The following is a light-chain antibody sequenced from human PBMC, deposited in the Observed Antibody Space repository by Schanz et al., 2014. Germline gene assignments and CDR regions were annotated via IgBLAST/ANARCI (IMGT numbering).Light chain of an antibody. CDR1: SSDVGGYNY. Sequence: QSALTQPRSVSGSPGQSVTISCTGTSSDVGGYNYVSWYQHRPGKAPKLMVYHVSRRPSGVPDRFSGSKSGNTASLTISGLQAGDEADYYCSSFTSSSTLVIFGGGTKLTVL. J-gene: IGLJ2*01. CDR3: SSFTSSSTLVI. CDR2: HVS. V-gene: IGLV2-11*01.